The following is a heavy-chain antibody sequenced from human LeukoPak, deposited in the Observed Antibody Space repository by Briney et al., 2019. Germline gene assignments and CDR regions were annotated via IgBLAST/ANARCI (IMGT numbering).Heavy chain of an antibody. CDR3: ARVYSGTYYVAFDI. CDR1: GFTFSSYA. V-gene: IGHV3-64*01. D-gene: IGHD1-26*01. J-gene: IGHJ3*02. CDR2: ISSNGGST. Sequence: PGGSLRLSCAASGFTFSSYALHWVRQAPRKGLEYVSAISSNGGSTYYANSVKGRFTISRDNSKNTLYLQMGSLRAEDMAVYYCARVYSGTYYVAFDIWGQGTVVTVSS.